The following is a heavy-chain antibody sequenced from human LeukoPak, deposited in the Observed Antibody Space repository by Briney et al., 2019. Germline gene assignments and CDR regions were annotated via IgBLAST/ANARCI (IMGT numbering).Heavy chain of an antibody. CDR2: INPISGAT. J-gene: IGHJ4*02. CDR1: GYTFTRYY. V-gene: IGHV1-46*01. CDR3: ARLPYRDGVAQDY. D-gene: IGHD3-16*02. Sequence: ASVKVSCKTSGYTFTRYYMQWVRQAPGHGLEWMGIINPISGATDYAQKFQGRVTMTRDTSTSTAYMELSSLRSEDTAMYYCARLPYRDGVAQDYWGQGTLVTVSS.